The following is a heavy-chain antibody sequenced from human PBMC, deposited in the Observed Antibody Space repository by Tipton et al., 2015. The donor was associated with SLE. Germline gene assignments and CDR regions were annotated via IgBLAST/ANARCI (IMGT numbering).Heavy chain of an antibody. V-gene: IGHV4-59*01. D-gene: IGHD1-14*01. CDR3: ARGNPSLFDY. CDR1: GGSISRYY. CDR2: IYYSGST. Sequence: PGLVKPSETLSLTCTVSGGSISRYYWSWIRQPPGKGLEWIGYIYYSGSTNYNPSLKSRVTISVDTSKNQFSLKLSSVTAADTAVYYCARGNPSLFDYWGQGTLVTVSS. J-gene: IGHJ4*02.